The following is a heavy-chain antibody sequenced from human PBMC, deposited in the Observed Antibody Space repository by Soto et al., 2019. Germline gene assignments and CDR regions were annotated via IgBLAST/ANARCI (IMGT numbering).Heavy chain of an antibody. CDR3: ASRGGPCGGDCYNFYLDY. V-gene: IGHV1-69*13. Sequence: SVKVSCKASGGAFSSSAISWLRQAPGQGLEWMGGIVPIFGPPTYAQKFHGRVTITADESTTTAYLEVSGLRSDDTAVYYCASRGGPCGGDCYNFYLDYWGQGTLVTVSS. CDR1: GGAFSSSA. CDR2: IVPIFGPP. J-gene: IGHJ4*02. D-gene: IGHD2-21*02.